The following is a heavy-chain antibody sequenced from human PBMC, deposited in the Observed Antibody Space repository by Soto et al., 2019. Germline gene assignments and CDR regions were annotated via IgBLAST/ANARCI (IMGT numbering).Heavy chain of an antibody. D-gene: IGHD5-18*01. V-gene: IGHV1-69*02. CDR3: ARLRGYSYGYDY. J-gene: IGHJ4*02. CDR2: IIPILGIA. CDR1: GGTFSSYT. Sequence: QVQPVQSGAEVKKPGSSVKVSCKASGGTFSSYTISWVRQAPGQGLEWMGRIIPILGIANYAQKFQGRVTITADKSTSTAYMELSSLRSEDTAVYYCARLRGYSYGYDYWGQGTLVTVSS.